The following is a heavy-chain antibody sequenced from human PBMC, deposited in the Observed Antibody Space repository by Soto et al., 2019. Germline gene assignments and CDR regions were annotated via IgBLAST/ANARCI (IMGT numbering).Heavy chain of an antibody. V-gene: IGHV3-30-3*01. CDR2: ISYDGSNK. Sequence: QVQLVESGGGVVQPGRSLRLSCAASGFTFSSYAMHWVRQAPGKGLEWVAVISYDGSNKYYADSEKGRFTISRDNSKNTQYLQMNRLRAEDTAVYYCARPSYCSGSSCYYYYGMDVWGQGTTVTVSS. J-gene: IGHJ6*02. CDR1: GFTFSSYA. D-gene: IGHD2-15*01. CDR3: ARPSYCSGSSCYYYYGMDV.